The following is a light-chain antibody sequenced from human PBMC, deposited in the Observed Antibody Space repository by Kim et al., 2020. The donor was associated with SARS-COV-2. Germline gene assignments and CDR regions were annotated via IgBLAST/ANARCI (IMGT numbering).Light chain of an antibody. CDR3: SSYTSYSTYV. Sequence: QSALTQPPSVSGSPGQSVTISCTGTTSDVGSYNHVSWYQQPPGTALKLMIFEVSNRPSGVPDRFSGSKSGNTASLTISGLQAEDEADYYCSSYTSYSTYVFGTGTKVTVL. CDR2: EVS. J-gene: IGLJ1*01. CDR1: TSDVGSYNH. V-gene: IGLV2-18*02.